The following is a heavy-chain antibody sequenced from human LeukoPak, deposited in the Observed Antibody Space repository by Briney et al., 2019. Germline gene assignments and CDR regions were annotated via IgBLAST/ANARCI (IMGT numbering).Heavy chain of an antibody. CDR1: GFTFNNYW. J-gene: IGHJ4*02. D-gene: IGHD3-22*01. CDR2: MNQDGSEK. Sequence: GGSLRLSCAASGFTFNNYWMSWVRQAPGKGLEWVANMNQDGSEKYYVDSVKGRFTIPRDNAKNSLYLQMNSLRAEDTAVYYCARSSEGYYYDSSGRGYYFDYWGQGTLVTVSS. CDR3: ARSSEGYYYDSSGRGYYFDY. V-gene: IGHV3-7*01.